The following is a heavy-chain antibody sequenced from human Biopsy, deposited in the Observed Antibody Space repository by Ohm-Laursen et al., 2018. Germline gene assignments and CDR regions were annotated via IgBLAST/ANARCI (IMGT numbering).Heavy chain of an antibody. CDR3: ARGRLSGTRRALDI. J-gene: IGHJ3*02. Sequence: AASVKVSCKASGYTFINYDIHWVRQASGQGLEWMGWMNPKRGDTGYAHKFQGRVTMARNASISTANMEMSSLRSEDTAVYYCARGRLSGTRRALDIWGQGTMVTVSS. D-gene: IGHD1-7*01. CDR2: MNPKRGDT. CDR1: GYTFINYD. V-gene: IGHV1-8*01.